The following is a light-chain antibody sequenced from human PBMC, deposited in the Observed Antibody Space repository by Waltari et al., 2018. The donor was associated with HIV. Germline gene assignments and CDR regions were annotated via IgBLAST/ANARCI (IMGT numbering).Light chain of an antibody. J-gene: IGKJ1*01. CDR2: EAS. V-gene: IGKV1-5*03. CDR1: ESISRW. Sequence: DIQLTQSPSYLSASVGDRVTITCRASESISRWLAWYQQKPGKAPKLLIYEASTLESGVPSRFSGSGSGTEFPLSISSLQPDDFATYYCQHYNSNSPWAFGQGTKVDIK. CDR3: QHYNSNSPWA.